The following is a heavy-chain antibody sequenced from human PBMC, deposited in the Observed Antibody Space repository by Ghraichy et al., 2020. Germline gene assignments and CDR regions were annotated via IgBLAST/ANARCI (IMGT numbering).Heavy chain of an antibody. CDR1: GYSISSGYY. CDR3: ARNLVTRHFDS. J-gene: IGHJ4*02. CDR2: IYHSGST. V-gene: IGHV4-38-2*02. D-gene: IGHD3-16*02. Sequence: SETLSLTCTVSGYSISSGYYWGWIRQPPGKGLEWIGSIYHSGSTYYNPALKSRVTISGEASKNQFSLKMSSVTAADTAVYYCARNLVTRHFDSWGQGTLVTVSS.